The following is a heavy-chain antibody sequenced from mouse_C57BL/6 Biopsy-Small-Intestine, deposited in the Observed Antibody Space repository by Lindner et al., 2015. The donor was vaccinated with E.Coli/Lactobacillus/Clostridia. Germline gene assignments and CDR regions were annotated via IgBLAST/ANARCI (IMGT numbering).Heavy chain of an antibody. Sequence: VQLQESGAELVRPGTSVKVSCKASGYAFTNYFIEWIRQRPGQGLEWIGVINPGSGGTNYNEKFKGQATLTADKSSNTAYMQFSSLTSEDSAVYFCARGGDYDGFAYWGQGTLVTVSA. V-gene: IGHV1-54*01. CDR1: GYAFTNYF. CDR3: ARGGDYDGFAY. D-gene: IGHD2-4*01. J-gene: IGHJ3*01. CDR2: INPGSGGT.